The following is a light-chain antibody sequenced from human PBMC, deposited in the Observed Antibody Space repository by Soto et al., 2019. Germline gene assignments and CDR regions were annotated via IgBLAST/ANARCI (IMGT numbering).Light chain of an antibody. J-gene: IGKJ1*01. CDR3: QQHSNPPGT. CDR1: QSVSNNY. V-gene: IGKV3D-20*02. CDR2: AIS. Sequence: EIVLTQSPGTLSLSPGESAALSCRASQSVSNNYLVWYRQKPGQAPRLLIYAISSRAAGIPDRFSGSGSGTDFTLTITRLEPEDSAEYYCQQHSNPPGTFGQGTRVEI.